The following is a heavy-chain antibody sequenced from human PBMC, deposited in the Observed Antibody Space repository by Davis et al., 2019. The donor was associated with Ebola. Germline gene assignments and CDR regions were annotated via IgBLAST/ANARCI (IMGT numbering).Heavy chain of an antibody. D-gene: IGHD5-24*01. CDR1: GFTFSNYA. V-gene: IGHV3-23*01. CDR3: AKRQGDAWSHFDY. CDR2: VSGSGGST. J-gene: IGHJ4*02. Sequence: GESLKISCAASGFTFSNYAMSWVRQAPRKGLEWVSTVSGSGGSTYYAHSVKGRFTISRDNSKGTLYLQMNSLRAEDTAIYYCAKRQGDAWSHFDYWGQGTLVTVSS.